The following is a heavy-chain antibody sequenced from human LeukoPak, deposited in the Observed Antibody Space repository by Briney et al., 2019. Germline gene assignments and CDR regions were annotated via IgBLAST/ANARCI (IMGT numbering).Heavy chain of an antibody. CDR3: ARGPSITMVRGGQWYYYMDV. Sequence: GGSLRLSCAASGFTFSSYAMSWVRQAPGQGLEWMGIINPSGGSTNYAQKFQGRVTMTRDTSTNTVYMELSSLRSEDTAVYYCARGPSITMVRGGQWYYYMDVWGKGTTVTISS. J-gene: IGHJ6*03. D-gene: IGHD3-10*01. CDR1: GFTFSSYA. CDR2: INPSGGST. V-gene: IGHV1-46*01.